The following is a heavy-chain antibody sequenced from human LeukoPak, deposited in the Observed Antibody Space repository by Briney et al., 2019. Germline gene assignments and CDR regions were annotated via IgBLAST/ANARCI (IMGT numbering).Heavy chain of an antibody. J-gene: IGHJ5*02. CDR1: GFTFSSYG. Sequence: GGSLRLSCAASGFTFSSYGMHWVRPAPGKGLQRVAFIRYDGSNKYYADSVKGRFTISRDNSKNTLYLQMNSLRAEDTAVYHCAKDLVDYTPISFHPSRQATLGTVSS. CDR2: IRYDGSNK. D-gene: IGHD3-16*01. V-gene: IGHV3-30*02. CDR3: AKDLVDYTPISFHP.